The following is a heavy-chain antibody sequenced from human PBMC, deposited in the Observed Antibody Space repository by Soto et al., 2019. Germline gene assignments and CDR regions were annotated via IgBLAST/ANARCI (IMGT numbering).Heavy chain of an antibody. V-gene: IGHV3-23*01. CDR2: ISNSGRST. D-gene: IGHD3-3*01. J-gene: IGHJ4*02. CDR1: GLTFSSYA. Sequence: GGSLRLSCAASGLTFSSYAMSWVRQAPGKGLEWVSHISNSGRSTKYADSVKGRFTISRDNSKNTLYLQMNSLRAEDTAIYYCAKDALAYYDFWSWGQGTLVTVSS. CDR3: AKDALAYYDFWS.